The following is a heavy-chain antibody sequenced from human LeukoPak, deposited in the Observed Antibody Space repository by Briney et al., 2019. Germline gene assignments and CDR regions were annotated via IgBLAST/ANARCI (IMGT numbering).Heavy chain of an antibody. V-gene: IGHV4-39*07. CDR1: GGSISSSSYY. J-gene: IGHJ4*02. CDR2: IYYSGST. D-gene: IGHD6-13*01. Sequence: SETLSLTCTVSGGSISSSSYYWGWIRQPPGKGLEWIGSIYYSGSTYYNPSLKSRVTISVDTSKNQFSLKLSSVTAADTAVYYCARDLIAAAVGDYFDYWGQGTLVTVSS. CDR3: ARDLIAAAVGDYFDY.